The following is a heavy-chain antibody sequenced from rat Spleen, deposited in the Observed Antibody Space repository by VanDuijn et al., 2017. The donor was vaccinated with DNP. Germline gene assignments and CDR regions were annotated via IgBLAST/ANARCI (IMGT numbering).Heavy chain of an antibody. V-gene: IGHV5-29*01. CDR1: GFTFNNYG. CDR2: ITNTGGST. CDR3: ATDLDWSEG. Sequence: EVQLVESGGGLVQPGNSLKLSCAASGFTFNNYGMAWVRQAPRKGLEWVATITNTGGSTYYPDSVKGRLTISRDNAKSTLYLQMDSLRSEDTATYYCATDLDWSEGWGQGTLVTVSS. J-gene: IGHJ3*01. D-gene: IGHD1-11*01.